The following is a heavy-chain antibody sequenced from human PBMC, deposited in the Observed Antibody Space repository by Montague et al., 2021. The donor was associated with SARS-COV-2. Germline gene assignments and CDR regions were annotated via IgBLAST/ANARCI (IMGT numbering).Heavy chain of an antibody. CDR3: ARGLWFGELLYYYYYYGMDV. V-gene: IGHV6-1*01. CDR2: TYYRSKWYN. D-gene: IGHD3-10*01. J-gene: IGHJ6*02. Sequence: CAISGDSVSSNNAAWNWIRQSPSRGLEWLGRTYYRSKWYNDYAVSVKSRITINPDTSKNQFSLQLNSVTPEDTAVYYRARGLWFGELLYYYYYYGMDVWGQGTTVTVSS. CDR1: GDSVSSNNAA.